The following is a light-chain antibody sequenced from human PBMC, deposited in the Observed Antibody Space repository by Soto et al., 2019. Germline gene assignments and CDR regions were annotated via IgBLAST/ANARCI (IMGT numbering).Light chain of an antibody. V-gene: IGKV4-1*01. CDR2: WAS. CDR1: QSVLYSSNNKNY. Sequence: DMVMTQSPDSLAVSLGERATINCKSSQSVLYSSNNKNYLAWYQQKPGQPPKLLIYWASIRESGVPDRFSGSGPGTDFTLTISSLQAEDVAVYYCQQYYSTPPWTFGQGTKVAIK. J-gene: IGKJ1*01. CDR3: QQYYSTPPWT.